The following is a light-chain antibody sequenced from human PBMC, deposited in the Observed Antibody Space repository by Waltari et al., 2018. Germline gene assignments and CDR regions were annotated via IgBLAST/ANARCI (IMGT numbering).Light chain of an antibody. CDR2: AAS. J-gene: IGKJ2*01. Sequence: DIQMTQSPSSQPASVGDRVTTTCRASQYISDSFAWYQQKPGKAPKLLLSAASRLKSGVPPRFSGSASGTVYTLTISSLQPDDFATYYCKQYYFTPYTFGQGTKLEIK. CDR1: QYISDS. V-gene: IGKV1-NL1*01. CDR3: KQYYFTPYT.